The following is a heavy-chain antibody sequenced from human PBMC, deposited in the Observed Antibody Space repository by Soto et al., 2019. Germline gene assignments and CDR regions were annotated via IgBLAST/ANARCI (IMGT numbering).Heavy chain of an antibody. D-gene: IGHD3-9*01. J-gene: IGHJ4*02. CDR1: GGSVSSSSYY. CDR3: ARLEGLATISYYFDY. Sequence: SETLSLTCTVSGGSVSSSSYYWGWVRQPPGKGLEWIGSVYYSGSTYYNPSLESRVTISVDKSKNQFSLKLMSLSAADTAVYYCARLEGLATISYYFDYWGQGALVTVSS. V-gene: IGHV4-39*01. CDR2: VYYSGST.